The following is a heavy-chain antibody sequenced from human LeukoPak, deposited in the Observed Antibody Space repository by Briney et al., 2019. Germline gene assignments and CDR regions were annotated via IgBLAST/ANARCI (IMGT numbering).Heavy chain of an antibody. CDR1: GFTFHDYT. D-gene: IGHD7-27*01. CDR3: TKGNWGSPFDY. V-gene: IGHV3-9*01. Sequence: GGSLRLSCAASGFTFHDYTMHWVRQAPGKGLEWVSALTWNSEGVDYAGSVRGRFTISRDNAKKFLYLQMNSLRTEDTALYYCTKGNWGSPFDYWGQGTLVTVSS. J-gene: IGHJ4*02. CDR2: LTWNSEGV.